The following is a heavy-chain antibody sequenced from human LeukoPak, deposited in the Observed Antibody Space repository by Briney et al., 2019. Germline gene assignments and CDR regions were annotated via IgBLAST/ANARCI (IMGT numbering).Heavy chain of an antibody. CDR2: ISSSSSYT. D-gene: IGHD2-2*01. CDR3: ARDERGYCSSTSCNNWFDP. Sequence: GGSLRLSCAASGFTFSDYYMSWIRQAPGKGLEWVSYISSSSSYTNYADSVKGRSTISRDNAKNSLYLQMNSLRAEDTAVYYCARDERGYCSSTSCNNWFDPWGQGTLVTVSS. CDR1: GFTFSDYY. J-gene: IGHJ5*02. V-gene: IGHV3-11*06.